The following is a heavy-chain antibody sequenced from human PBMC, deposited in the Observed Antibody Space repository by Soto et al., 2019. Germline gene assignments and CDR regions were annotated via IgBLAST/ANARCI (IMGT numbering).Heavy chain of an antibody. V-gene: IGHV3-30-3*01. CDR1: GFTFSSYA. Sequence: QSGGSLRLSYAASGFTFSSYAMHWVRQAPGKGLEWVAVISYDGSNKYYADSVKGRFTISRDNSKNTLYLQMNSLRAEDTAAYYCAKQVDTAMGHFDYWGQGTLVTVSS. CDR2: ISYDGSNK. J-gene: IGHJ4*02. CDR3: AKQVDTAMGHFDY. D-gene: IGHD5-18*01.